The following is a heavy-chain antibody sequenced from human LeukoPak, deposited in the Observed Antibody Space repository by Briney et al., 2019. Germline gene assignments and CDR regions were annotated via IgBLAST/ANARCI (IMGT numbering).Heavy chain of an antibody. CDR1: GFTVSSNY. CDR3: AREKAVTYTNDAFDI. V-gene: IGHV3-53*01. CDR2: IYSGGST. Sequence: GGSLRLSCAASGFTVSSNYMSWVRQAPGKGLEWVSVIYSGGSTYYADSVKGRFTISRDNAKNSLYLQMKSLRAEDTAMYYCAREKAVTYTNDAFDIWGQGTMVTVSS. J-gene: IGHJ3*02. D-gene: IGHD4-17*01.